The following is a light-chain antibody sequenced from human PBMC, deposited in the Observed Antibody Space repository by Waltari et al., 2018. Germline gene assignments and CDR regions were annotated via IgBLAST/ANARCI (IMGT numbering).Light chain of an antibody. J-gene: IGKJ4*01. Sequence: EIVLTQSPGTLSLSPGERATLSCRASQSVSSSDLAWYQQKPGQAPRLPIYGASSRATGIPDRCSGSGSGTDFTLTISRLEPEDFAVYYCQQYGSSPTLTFGGGTKVEIE. CDR2: GAS. V-gene: IGKV3-20*01. CDR3: QQYGSSPTLT. CDR1: QSVSSSD.